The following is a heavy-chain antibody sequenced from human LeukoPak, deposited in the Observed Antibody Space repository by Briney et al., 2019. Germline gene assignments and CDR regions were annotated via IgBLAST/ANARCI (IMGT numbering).Heavy chain of an antibody. Sequence: PSETLSHTCTVSGCSISRSGYYWGWIRESPGEGLEWIASIYYRACTYSNPSLNSRVTNSVDTSKNQFFLKLTSVTAADTAVYYCARHDYGDYGTFDIWGQGTMVTVSS. V-gene: IGHV4-39*01. J-gene: IGHJ3*02. CDR1: GCSISRSGYY. CDR2: IYYRACT. D-gene: IGHD4-17*01. CDR3: ARHDYGDYGTFDI.